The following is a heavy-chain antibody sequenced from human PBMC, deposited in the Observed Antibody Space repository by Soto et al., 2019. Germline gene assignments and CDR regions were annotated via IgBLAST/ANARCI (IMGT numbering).Heavy chain of an antibody. J-gene: IGHJ5*02. CDR1: GYSFTSYW. CDR3: ARREGQYYDSSGYYNNWFDP. CDR2: IYPGDSDT. D-gene: IGHD3-22*01. Sequence: GESLKISCKGSGYSFTSYWICWVRQLPGKGLEWMGIIYPGDSDTRYSPSFQGQVTISADNSISTAYLQWSSLKASDTAMYYCARREGQYYDSSGYYNNWFDPWGQGTLVTVSS. V-gene: IGHV5-51*01.